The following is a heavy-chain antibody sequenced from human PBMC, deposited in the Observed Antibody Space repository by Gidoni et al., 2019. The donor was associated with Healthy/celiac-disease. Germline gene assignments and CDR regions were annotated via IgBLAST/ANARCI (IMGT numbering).Heavy chain of an antibody. CDR3: ARQGIAAAGYYYYYGMDV. Sequence: DVQLVQSGAEAKQLRDSLKLYRLVSGSCFTSYCSGWVRQMPGKGLEWMGIIYPGDSDTRYSPSFQGQVTISADKAISTAYLQWSSLKAWDTAMYYCARQGIAAAGYYYYYGMDVWGQGTTVTVSS. CDR1: GSCFTSYC. D-gene: IGHD6-13*01. J-gene: IGHJ6*02. V-gene: IGHV5-51*01. CDR2: IYPGDSDT.